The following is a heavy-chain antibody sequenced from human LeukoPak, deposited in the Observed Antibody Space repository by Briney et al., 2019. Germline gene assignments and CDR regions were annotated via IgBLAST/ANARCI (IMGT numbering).Heavy chain of an antibody. Sequence: PSETLSLTCSVSGGSISLSYYYWGWIRQPPGKALEWIGSVYYSGTTSYNPSLESRVTISVDMSKNHFSLRLSSVTAADTAMYYCARGTLYSGWSYYFDYWGQGSQVTVSS. CDR2: VYYSGTT. CDR3: ARGTLYSGWSYYFDY. D-gene: IGHD6-19*01. CDR1: GGSISLSYYY. J-gene: IGHJ4*02. V-gene: IGHV4-39*07.